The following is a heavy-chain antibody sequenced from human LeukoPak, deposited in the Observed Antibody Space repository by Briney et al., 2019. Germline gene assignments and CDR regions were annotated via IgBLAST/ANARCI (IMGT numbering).Heavy chain of an antibody. V-gene: IGHV4-31*03. CDR3: ARDGGHYDILTGYYPFYYYGMDV. Sequence: SETLSLTCTVSGGSLSSGGYYWSWVRQHPGRGLEWIGYIYYSGSTYYNPSLKSRVTISVNTSKNQFSLKLSSVTAADTAVYYCARDGGHYDILTGYYPFYYYGMDVWGQGTTVTVSS. J-gene: IGHJ6*02. D-gene: IGHD3-9*01. CDR2: IYYSGST. CDR1: GGSLSSGGYY.